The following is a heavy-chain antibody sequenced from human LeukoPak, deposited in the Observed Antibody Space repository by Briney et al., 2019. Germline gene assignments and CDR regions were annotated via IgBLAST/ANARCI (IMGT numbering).Heavy chain of an antibody. Sequence: GGSLRLSCAASGFTFSSYAMHWVRQAPGKGLEWVSGISWNSGSIGYADSVKGRFTISRDNAKNSLYLQMNSLRAEDTALYYCARDKALGVGAMLFDYWGQGTLVTVSS. CDR1: GFTFSSYA. V-gene: IGHV3-9*01. D-gene: IGHD1-26*01. CDR2: ISWNSGSI. J-gene: IGHJ4*02. CDR3: ARDKALGVGAMLFDY.